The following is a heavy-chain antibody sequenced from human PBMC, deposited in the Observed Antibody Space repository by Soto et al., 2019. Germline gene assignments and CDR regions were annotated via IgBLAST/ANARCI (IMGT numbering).Heavy chain of an antibody. D-gene: IGHD5-12*01. V-gene: IGHV4-39*01. CDR2: IYYRGNA. CDR3: ARLEGLATISYYFDF. Sequence: QLQLQESGPGLVKPSETLSLTCSVSDDSINSDKYYWSWIRQPPGKGLEWIGSIYYRGNAYYNPSLQTRDTISLDKSKSQFSLKLNSVTAADSAVYFCARLEGLATISYYFDFWGPGALVTVSS. J-gene: IGHJ4*02. CDR1: DDSINSDKYY.